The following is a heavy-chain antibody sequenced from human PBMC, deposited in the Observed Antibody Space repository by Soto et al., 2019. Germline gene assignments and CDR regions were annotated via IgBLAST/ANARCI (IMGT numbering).Heavy chain of an antibody. CDR1: GFTFSSYA. CDR3: ARDSVWYEDFDY. J-gene: IGHJ4*02. V-gene: IGHV3-30-3*01. Sequence: QVQLVESGGGVVQPGRSLRLSCAASGFTFSSYAMHWVRQAPGKGLEWVAVISYDGSNKYYADSVKGRFTISRDNSKNTLYLQMNSRRSEDTAVYYCARDSVWYEDFDYWGQGTLFTVSS. CDR2: ISYDGSNK. D-gene: IGHD6-19*01.